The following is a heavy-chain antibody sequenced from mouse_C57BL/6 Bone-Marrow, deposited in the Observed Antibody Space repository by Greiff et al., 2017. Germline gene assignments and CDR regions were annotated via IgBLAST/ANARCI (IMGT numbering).Heavy chain of an antibody. V-gene: IGHV1-81*01. D-gene: IGHD2-13*01. CDR1: GYTFTSYG. CDR2: IYPRSGNT. J-gene: IGHJ2*01. CDR3: ASPTVTHYED. Sequence: QVQLQQPGAELVNPGASVTLSCKASGYTFTSYGISWVKQRTGQGLEWIGEIYPRSGNTYYNEKFKGKATLTADKSSSTAYMELRSLTSADAAVYFCASPTVTHYEDWGQGTTLTVSS.